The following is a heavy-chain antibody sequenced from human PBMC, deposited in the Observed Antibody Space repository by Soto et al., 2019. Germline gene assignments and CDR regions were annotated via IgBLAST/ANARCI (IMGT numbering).Heavy chain of an antibody. CDR2: INNDGSSI. D-gene: IGHD3-9*01. V-gene: IGHV3-74*01. CDR3: ARDLNYEILTGSYSGRDSDY. CDR1: GFTFSRNW. Sequence: LRLSCAASGFTFSRNWMHWVRQAPGKGLVRVSRINNDGSSISYADFVKGRFTISRDNAKNTLYLEMNSLRAEDTAVYHCARDLNYEILTGSYSGRDSDYWGLGTLVTVSS. J-gene: IGHJ4*02.